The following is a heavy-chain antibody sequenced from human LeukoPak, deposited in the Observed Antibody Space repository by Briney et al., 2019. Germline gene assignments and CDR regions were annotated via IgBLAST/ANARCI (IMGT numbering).Heavy chain of an antibody. Sequence: ASVTVSCKSSGYTFTSYGISWVRQAPGQGLEWMGWISAYNGNTNYAQKLQGRVTMTTDTSTSTAYMELRSLRSDDTAVYYCARVSAYSSSWYRGYYYYGMDVWGQGTTVTVSS. CDR2: ISAYNGNT. V-gene: IGHV1-18*01. CDR3: ARVSAYSSSWYRGYYYYGMDV. CDR1: GYTFTSYG. J-gene: IGHJ6*02. D-gene: IGHD6-13*01.